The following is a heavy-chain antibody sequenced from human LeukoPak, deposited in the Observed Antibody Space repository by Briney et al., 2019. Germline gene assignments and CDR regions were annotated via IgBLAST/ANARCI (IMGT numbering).Heavy chain of an antibody. J-gene: IGHJ4*02. CDR2: IKQDGSER. V-gene: IGHV3-7*01. CDR3: ARGGGDYIFYYFDY. Sequence: PGGSLRLSCAASGFTFSSYWMSWVRQAPGKGLEWVANIKQDGSERYYVDSVKGRFTISRDNAKNSLYLQMNSLRAEDTAVYYCARGGGDYIFYYFDYWGQGTLVTVSS. CDR1: GFTFSSYW. D-gene: IGHD4-17*01.